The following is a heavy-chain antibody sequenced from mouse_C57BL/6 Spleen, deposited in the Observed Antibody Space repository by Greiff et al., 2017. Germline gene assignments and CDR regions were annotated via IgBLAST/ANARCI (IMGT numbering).Heavy chain of an antibody. CDR2: IYPGDGDT. Sequence: VQLLQSGPELVKPGASVKISCTASGFAFSSSWMNWVKQRPGKGLEWIGRIYPGDGDTNYNGTFKGKATLTAYKSSSTAYMQLSSLTSEDSAGSFCARSALSYWGQGTLVTVSA. CDR3: ARSALSY. V-gene: IGHV1-82*01. J-gene: IGHJ3*01. CDR1: GFAFSSSW.